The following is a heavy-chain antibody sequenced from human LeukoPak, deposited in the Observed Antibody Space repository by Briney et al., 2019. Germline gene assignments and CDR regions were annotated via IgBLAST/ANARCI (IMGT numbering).Heavy chain of an antibody. CDR2: ISGSGGST. Sequence: GGSLRLSCAASGFTFDDYAMHWVRQAPGKGLEWVSGISGSGGSTYYADSVKGRFTISRDNSKNTLYLQMNSLRAEDTAVYYCAKPGGDSSGYYYVPWAFDIWGQGTMVTVSS. J-gene: IGHJ3*02. V-gene: IGHV3-23*01. D-gene: IGHD3-22*01. CDR3: AKPGGDSSGYYYVPWAFDI. CDR1: GFTFDDYA.